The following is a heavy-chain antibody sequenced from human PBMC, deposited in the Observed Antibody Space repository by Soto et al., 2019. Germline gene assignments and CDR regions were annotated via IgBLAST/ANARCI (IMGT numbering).Heavy chain of an antibody. J-gene: IGHJ4*02. V-gene: IGHV4-4*02. CDR2: MYPSGSS. CDR1: GGSIDTPNW. CDR3: AREGFDHRTDS. Sequence: SETLSLTCAVSGGSIDTPNWWSWYRLPPGKGLEWIAEMYPSGSSNRNPSLNSRVTISLDTSSNHFSLKLTSLTAADTAIYYCAREGFDHRTDSWGQGIPVTVSS.